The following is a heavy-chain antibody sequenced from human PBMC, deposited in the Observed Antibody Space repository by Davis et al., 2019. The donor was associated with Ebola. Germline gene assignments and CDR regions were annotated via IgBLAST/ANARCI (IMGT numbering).Heavy chain of an antibody. V-gene: IGHV1-46*01. CDR3: ARTVYSGPAGMGVKVWYFDY. CDR2: INPSGGST. D-gene: IGHD5-12*01. Sequence: ASVKVSCKASGYTFTSYYMHWVRQAPGQGLEWMGIINPSGGSTSYAQKFQGRVTMTRDTSTSTVYMELSSLRSEDTAVYYCARTVYSGPAGMGVKVWYFDYWGQGTLVTVSS. J-gene: IGHJ4*02. CDR1: GYTFTSYY.